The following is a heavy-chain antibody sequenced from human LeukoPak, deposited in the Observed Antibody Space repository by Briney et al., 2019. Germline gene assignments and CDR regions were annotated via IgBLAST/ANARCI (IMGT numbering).Heavy chain of an antibody. D-gene: IGHD6-13*01. V-gene: IGHV4-30-4*07. CDR3: ARVLAAAGNNWFDP. J-gene: IGHJ5*02. CDR2: IYYTGNT. CDR1: GGSISSGGYS. Sequence: PSQTLSLTCAVSGGSISSGGYSWSWIRQPPGKAMEFIAYIYYTGNTYFNPSLKSRVTISVDTSKNQFSLKLSSVTAADTAVYYCARVLAAAGNNWFDPWGQGTLVTVSS.